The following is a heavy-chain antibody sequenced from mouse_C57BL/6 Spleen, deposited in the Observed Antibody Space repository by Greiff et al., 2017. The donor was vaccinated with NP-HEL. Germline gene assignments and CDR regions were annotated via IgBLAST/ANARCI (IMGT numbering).Heavy chain of an antibody. CDR1: GYTFTDYN. V-gene: IGHV1-22*01. D-gene: IGHD2-4*01. CDR3: AIDYDYYAASFAY. Sequence: EVQLQQSGPELVKPGASVKMSCKASGYTFTDYNMHWVKQSHGKSLEWIGYINTNNGGTSYNQKFNGKATLTVNKYSSTAYMELRSLTSDDSAFYYYAIDYDYYAASFAYWGQGTLVTVSA. CDR2: INTNNGGT. J-gene: IGHJ3*01.